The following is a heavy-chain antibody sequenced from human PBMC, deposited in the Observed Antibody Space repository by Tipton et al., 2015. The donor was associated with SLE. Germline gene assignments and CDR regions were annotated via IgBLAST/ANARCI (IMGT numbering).Heavy chain of an antibody. CDR2: LYTSGSN. V-gene: IGHV4-61*09. CDR3: ARHAGLYNWFDP. Sequence: TLSLTCTVSGASISSNSYYWTWIRQPAGKGLEWIGHLYTSGSNNYNPSLKSRVTISIDTSKNQFSLRVRSVTAADTAVYYCARHAGLYNWFDPWGRGALVTVSS. CDR1: GASISSNSYY. J-gene: IGHJ5*02.